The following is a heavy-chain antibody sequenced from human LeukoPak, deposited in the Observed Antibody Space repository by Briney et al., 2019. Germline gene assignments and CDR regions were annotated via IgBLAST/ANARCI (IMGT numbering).Heavy chain of an antibody. CDR2: IWNHGGKT. CDR1: GFTFSNYW. J-gene: IGHJ3*02. D-gene: IGHD6-13*01. CDR3: ARWALGRAGKGDALDI. V-gene: IGHV3-33*08. Sequence: GGSLRLSYAASGFTFSNYWMNWVRQPPGKGMEWVGFIWNHGGKTTYADSVKGRFTISRDNSKNTLSLQMDSLRAEDTAVYYCARWALGRAGKGDALDIWGQGTMVIVSS.